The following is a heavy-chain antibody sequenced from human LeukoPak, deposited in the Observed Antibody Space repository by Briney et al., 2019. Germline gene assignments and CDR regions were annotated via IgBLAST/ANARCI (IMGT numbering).Heavy chain of an antibody. Sequence: GGSLRLSCVASGSTFSSYAMSWVRQAPGKGLEWVSAISGSGGSTYYADSVKGRFTISRDSSKNTLYLQMNSLRAEDTAVYYCAKDDYYDSSGYERGFDYWGQGTLVTVSS. V-gene: IGHV3-23*01. CDR1: GSTFSSYA. CDR2: ISGSGGST. CDR3: AKDDYYDSSGYERGFDY. D-gene: IGHD3-22*01. J-gene: IGHJ4*02.